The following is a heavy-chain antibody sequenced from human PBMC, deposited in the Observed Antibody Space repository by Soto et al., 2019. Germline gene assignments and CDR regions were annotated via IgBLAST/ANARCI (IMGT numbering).Heavy chain of an antibody. CDR3: ARLDRDYDILTGYSPYYFDY. D-gene: IGHD3-9*01. CDR2: IYYSGST. J-gene: IGHJ4*02. Sequence: SETLSLTCTVSGGSISSSSYYWGWIRQPPGKGLEWIGSIYYSGSTYYNPSLKSRVTISVDTSKNQFSLKLSSVTAADTAVYYCARLDRDYDILTGYSPYYFDYWGQGTLVTVSS. V-gene: IGHV4-39*01. CDR1: GGSISSSSYY.